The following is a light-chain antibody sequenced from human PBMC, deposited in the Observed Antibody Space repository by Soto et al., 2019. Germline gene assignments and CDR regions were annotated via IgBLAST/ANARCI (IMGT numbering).Light chain of an antibody. CDR3: QAWDSSSVV. Sequence: SYELTQPPSVSVSPGQTASITSSGDKLGDKYACWYQQKPGQSPVLVIYQDSKRPSGIPERFSGSNSGNTATLTISGTQAMDEADYYCQAWDSSSVVFGGGTMLTVL. V-gene: IGLV3-1*01. CDR1: KLGDKY. CDR2: QDS. J-gene: IGLJ2*01.